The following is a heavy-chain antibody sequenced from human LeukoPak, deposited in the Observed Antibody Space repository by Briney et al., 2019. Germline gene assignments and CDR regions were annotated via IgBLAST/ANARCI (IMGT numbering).Heavy chain of an antibody. CDR1: GFPFSNYA. CDR2: LISSGAVT. CDR3: AKNAGYSYGSYYFDY. D-gene: IGHD5-18*01. Sequence: PGGSLRLSCAASGFPFSNYAMSWVRQAPGKGLEWVSSLISSGAVTYYADSVKGRFTISRDNSKNTVHLQMDSLRAEDSAVYYCAKNAGYSYGSYYFDYWGQGTLVTVSS. J-gene: IGHJ4*02. V-gene: IGHV3-23*01.